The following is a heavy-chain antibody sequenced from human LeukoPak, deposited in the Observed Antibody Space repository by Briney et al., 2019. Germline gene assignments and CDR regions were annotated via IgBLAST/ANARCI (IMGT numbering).Heavy chain of an antibody. CDR2: INSDGSST. V-gene: IGHV3-74*01. Sequence: PGGSLRLSCAASGFTFTRYWMHWVRQAPGKGLVWVSRINSDGSSTSYADSVKGRFTISRDNAKNTLYLQMNSLRAEDTAVYYCAEEAYYGSGSYYNGRDYWGQGTLVTVSS. J-gene: IGHJ4*02. CDR1: GFTFTRYW. CDR3: AEEAYYGSGSYYNGRDY. D-gene: IGHD3-10*01.